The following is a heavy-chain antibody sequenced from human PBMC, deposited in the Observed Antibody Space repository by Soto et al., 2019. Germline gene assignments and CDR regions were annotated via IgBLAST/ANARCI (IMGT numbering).Heavy chain of an antibody. CDR2: MNPSGGST. CDR3: TRKGTYGNSHDAFDI. Sequence: ASVKVSCKTSGYPFTSYGIGWVRQAPGQGLEWMGMMNPSGGSTSYAQKFQGRVTMTRDTSTSIVYMDLSSLRSEDTAVYYCTRKGTYGNSHDAFDIWGQGTMVTVSS. J-gene: IGHJ3*02. D-gene: IGHD4-17*01. CDR1: GYPFTSYG. V-gene: IGHV1-46*03.